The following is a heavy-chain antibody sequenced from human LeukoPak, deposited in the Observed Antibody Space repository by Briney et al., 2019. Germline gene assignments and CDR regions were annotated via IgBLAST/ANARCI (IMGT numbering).Heavy chain of an antibody. D-gene: IGHD2-15*01. CDR1: GYTFTTYG. CDR3: ASTHGGRRPYYYYYYMDV. Sequence: GASVKVSCKASGYTFTTYGISWVRQAPGQGLEWMGWTGTYNGNTNYAQKFQGRVTMTTDTSTSTAYMELRSLRSDDTAVYYCASTHGGRRPYYYYYYMDVWGKGTTVTVSS. J-gene: IGHJ6*03. CDR2: TGTYNGNT. V-gene: IGHV1-18*01.